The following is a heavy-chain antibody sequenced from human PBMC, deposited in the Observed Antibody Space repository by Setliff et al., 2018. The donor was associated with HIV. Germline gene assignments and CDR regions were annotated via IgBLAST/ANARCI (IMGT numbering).Heavy chain of an antibody. CDR2: ISGCNGNT. Sequence: ASVKVSCKASGYTFTNFGISWVRQAPGQGPEWMGWISGCNGNTNSAEKFQGRLTLTTDTSTSTVYLELRSLTSDDTAVYYCTRVHCDGTGGDYWGQGTLVTVSS. J-gene: IGHJ4*02. D-gene: IGHD3-10*01. CDR1: GYTFTNFG. V-gene: IGHV1-18*01. CDR3: TRVHCDGTGGDY.